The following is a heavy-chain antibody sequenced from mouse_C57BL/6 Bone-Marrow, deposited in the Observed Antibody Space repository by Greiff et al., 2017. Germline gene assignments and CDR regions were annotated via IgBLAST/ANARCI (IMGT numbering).Heavy chain of an antibody. D-gene: IGHD1-1*01. J-gene: IGHJ2*01. CDR3: ARDYLHY. CDR1: GYTFTSYW. V-gene: IGHV1-59*01. CDR2: IDPSDSYT. Sequence: QVQLQQPGAELVRPGTSVKLSCKASGYTFTSYWMHWVKQRPGQGLEWIGVIDPSDSYTNYNQKFKGKATLTVDTSSSTAYMQLNSLTSEDSAVYYCARDYLHYWGQGTTLTVSS.